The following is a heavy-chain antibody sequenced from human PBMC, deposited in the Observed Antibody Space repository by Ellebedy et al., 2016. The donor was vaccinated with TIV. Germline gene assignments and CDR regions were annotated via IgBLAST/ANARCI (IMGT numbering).Heavy chain of an antibody. CDR1: GFTFSSHA. CDR2: ISYHGLNK. Sequence: GGSLRLXXAASGFTFSSHAIHWVRQAPGKGLEWVTFISYHGLNKNYADSVRGRFSISRDNSKNTVYLQMNSLRPEDTAVYYCARDKGLVVVDGVPDAFDLWGQGTLVTVSS. J-gene: IGHJ3*01. CDR3: ARDKGLVVVDGVPDAFDL. V-gene: IGHV3-30-3*01. D-gene: IGHD2-15*01.